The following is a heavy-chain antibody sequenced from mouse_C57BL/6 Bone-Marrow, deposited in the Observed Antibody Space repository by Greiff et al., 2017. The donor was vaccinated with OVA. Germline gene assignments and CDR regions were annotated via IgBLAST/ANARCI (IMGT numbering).Heavy chain of an antibody. J-gene: IGHJ3*01. D-gene: IGHD2-2*01. CDR1: GYTFTSYW. V-gene: IGHV1-5*01. CDR3: TRQGGYDRSWFAY. Sequence: EVQLQQSGTVLARPGASVKMSCKTSGYTFTSYWMHWVKQRPGPGLEWIGAIYPGNSDTSYNQKFKGKAKLTAVTSASTAYMELSSLTNEDSAVYYCTRQGGYDRSWFAYWGQGTLVTVSA. CDR2: IYPGNSDT.